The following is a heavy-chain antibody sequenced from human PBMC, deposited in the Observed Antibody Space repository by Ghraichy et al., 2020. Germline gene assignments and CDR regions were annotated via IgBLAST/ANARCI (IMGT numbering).Heavy chain of an antibody. CDR3: AKSELDYGSSLGAFDI. Sequence: GESLNISCAASEFTVDSNYMTWVRQAPGKGLEWVSIIFGAGATYYADSVEGRFTISRDSSKNTLYLQMNSLRVEDTAVYYCAKSELDYGSSLGAFDIWGQGTMVSVSS. D-gene: IGHD6-13*01. CDR1: EFTVDSNY. CDR2: IFGAGAT. V-gene: IGHV3-66*01. J-gene: IGHJ3*02.